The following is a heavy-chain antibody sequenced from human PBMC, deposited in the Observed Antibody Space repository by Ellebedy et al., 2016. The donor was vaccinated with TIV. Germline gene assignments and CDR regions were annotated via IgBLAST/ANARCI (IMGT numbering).Heavy chain of an antibody. CDR3: VREPSGWYHFDF. D-gene: IGHD6-19*01. CDR1: GYTFTSYH. V-gene: IGHV1-46*01. Sequence: ASVKVSCKASGYTFTSYHMHWVRQAPGQGLEWMGIINPSGGSTTYAPKFQGRVTMTRDTSTSTVYMELSSLRSEDTAVYHCVREPSGWYHFDFWGQGTLVTVSS. CDR2: INPSGGST. J-gene: IGHJ4*02.